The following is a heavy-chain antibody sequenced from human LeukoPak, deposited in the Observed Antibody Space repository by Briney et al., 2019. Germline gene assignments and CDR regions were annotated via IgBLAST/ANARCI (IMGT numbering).Heavy chain of an antibody. CDR1: GFTVSSNY. D-gene: IGHD2-15*01. J-gene: IGHJ4*02. CDR2: IYSGGST. CDR3: ARVAGYCSGGSCYPSAVDY. Sequence: GSLRLSCAASGFTVSSNYMSWVRQAPGKGLEWVSVIYSGGSTYYADSVKGRFTISRDNSKNTLYLQMNSLRAEDTAVYYCARVAGYCSGGSCYPSAVDYWGQGTLVTVSS. V-gene: IGHV3-53*01.